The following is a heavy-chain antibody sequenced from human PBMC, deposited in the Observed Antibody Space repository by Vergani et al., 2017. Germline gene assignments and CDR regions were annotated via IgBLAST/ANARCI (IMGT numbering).Heavy chain of an antibody. CDR2: INPNSGGT. CDR3: ARSHGMYGSCFDY. Sequence: QVQLVQSGAEVKKPGASVKVSCKASGYTFSGYYMHWVRQAPGQGLEWMGWINPNSGGTNYAQKFQGWVTMTRDTSISTAYMELGRLRSDDTAVYFCARSHGMYGSCFDYWGQGTLVTVSS. V-gene: IGHV1-2*04. CDR1: GYTFSGYY. J-gene: IGHJ4*02. D-gene: IGHD6-6*01.